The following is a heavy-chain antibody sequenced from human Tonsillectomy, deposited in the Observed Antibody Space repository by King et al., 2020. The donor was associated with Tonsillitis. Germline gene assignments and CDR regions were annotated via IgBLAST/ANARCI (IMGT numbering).Heavy chain of an antibody. CDR3: ARVFGYYFLTGYYYY. Sequence: HVQLVQSGAEVKKPGASVKVSCKASGYTFTSYAMHWVRQAPGQRPEWMGWINVGNGNTRYSQNFQDRVTITRDISASTAYMDLSSLRSEDTAVYYCARVFGYYFLTGYYYYWGQGTLVTVSS. D-gene: IGHD3-9*01. J-gene: IGHJ4*02. CDR1: GYTFTSYA. CDR2: INVGNGNT. V-gene: IGHV1-3*01.